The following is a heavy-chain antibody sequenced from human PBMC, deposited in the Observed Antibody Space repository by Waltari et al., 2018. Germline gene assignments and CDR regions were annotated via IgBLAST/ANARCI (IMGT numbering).Heavy chain of an antibody. J-gene: IGHJ4*02. V-gene: IGHV3-7*01. CDR3: ARDHWGPGDY. D-gene: IGHD3-16*01. CDR1: GFPFSDHW. CDR2: MKQDGSEK. Sequence: EVQLVESGGGLVQPGGSLRLSCVASGFPFSDHWMSWVRQAPGKGLEWVANMKQDGSEKYYVDSVKGRFTISRDNAKNSLYLQMNSLRVEDTAIYYCARDHWGPGDYWGQGTLVTVS.